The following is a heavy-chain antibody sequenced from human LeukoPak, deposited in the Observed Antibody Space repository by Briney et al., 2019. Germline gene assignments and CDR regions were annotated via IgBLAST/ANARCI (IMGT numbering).Heavy chain of an antibody. Sequence: SETLSLTCAVYGGSFSGYYWSWVRQPPGRGLEWIGEINHSGSTNYNPSLKSRVTISVDTSKNQFSLKLTSVTSSYTAMYYCARAPNYFWGKGTLVTVSS. CDR1: GGSFSGYY. J-gene: IGHJ4*01. CDR2: INHSGST. CDR3: ARAPNYF. V-gene: IGHV4-34*01. D-gene: IGHD4/OR15-4a*01.